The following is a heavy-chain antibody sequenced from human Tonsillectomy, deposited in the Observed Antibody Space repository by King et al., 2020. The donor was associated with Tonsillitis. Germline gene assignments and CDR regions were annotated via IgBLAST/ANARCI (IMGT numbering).Heavy chain of an antibody. Sequence: QLQESGPGLVKPSQTLSLTCTVSGDSISSATHYLTWIRQPAGKGLEWIGRIHDSGEINYNPSLKSRVTMSEDTSKNHFSLTLSSVTAADTAVYYCARGIHAIGLIYWGQGTLVTVSS. CDR3: ARGIHAIGLIY. V-gene: IGHV4-61*02. CDR2: IHDSGEI. D-gene: IGHD1-14*01. CDR1: GDSISSATHY. J-gene: IGHJ4*02.